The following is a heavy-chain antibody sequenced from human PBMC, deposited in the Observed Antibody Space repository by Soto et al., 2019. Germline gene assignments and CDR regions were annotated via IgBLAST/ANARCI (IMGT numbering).Heavy chain of an antibody. D-gene: IGHD1-1*01. CDR1: GYTFTSYG. V-gene: IGHV1-18*01. J-gene: IGHJ3*02. CDR3: ASRTTGTRGPYDAFDI. Sequence: ASVKVSCKASGYTFTSYGISWVRQAPGQGLEWMGWISAYNGNTNYAQEFQGRVTITTDTSMSTAYMELRSLRSEDTAMYYCASRTTGTRGPYDAFDIWGQGTMVTVSS. CDR2: ISAYNGNT.